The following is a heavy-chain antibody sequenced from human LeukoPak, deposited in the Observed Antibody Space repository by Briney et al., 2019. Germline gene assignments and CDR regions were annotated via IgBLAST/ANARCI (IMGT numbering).Heavy chain of an antibody. CDR2: IYYSGST. Sequence: PSQTLSLTCTVSGGSISNDGYYWSWIRQHPGKGLEWIGYIYYSGSTYYNPSLKSRVTISVDTSKNQFSLKLSSVTAADTAVYYCARDYWGSWTDAFDIWGQGTMVTVSS. CDR3: ARDYWGSWTDAFDI. D-gene: IGHD6-13*01. CDR1: GGSISNDGYY. J-gene: IGHJ3*02. V-gene: IGHV4-31*03.